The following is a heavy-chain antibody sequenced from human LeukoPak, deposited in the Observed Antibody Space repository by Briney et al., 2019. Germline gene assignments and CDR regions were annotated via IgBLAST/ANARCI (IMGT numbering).Heavy chain of an antibody. CDR2: ISSSSSYI. CDR3: ARDYYYDSSGYYPYYYYYYGMDV. CDR1: GFTFSSYS. Sequence: KTGGSLRLSCAASGFTFSSYSMNWVRQAPGKGLEWVSSISSSSSYIYYAVSVKGRFTISRDNAKNSLYLQMNSLRAEDTAVYYCARDYYYDSSGYYPYYYYYYGMDVWGQGTTVTVSS. V-gene: IGHV3-21*01. D-gene: IGHD3-22*01. J-gene: IGHJ6*02.